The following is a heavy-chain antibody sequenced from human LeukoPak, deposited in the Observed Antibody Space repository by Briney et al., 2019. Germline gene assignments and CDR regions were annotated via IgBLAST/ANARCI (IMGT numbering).Heavy chain of an antibody. CDR1: GFTFSNFW. Sequence: PGVSLRLYCLTSGFTFSNFWRTRVRQAPGNGLVWVANIKQDESEKYYVDSVKGRFTVSRENAKNSLYLQMNNLRAEDTAVYSCARDRIPALPGYWGQGTLVTVSS. J-gene: IGHJ4*02. V-gene: IGHV3-7*01. CDR2: IKQDESEK. D-gene: IGHD6-6*01. CDR3: ARDRIPALPGY.